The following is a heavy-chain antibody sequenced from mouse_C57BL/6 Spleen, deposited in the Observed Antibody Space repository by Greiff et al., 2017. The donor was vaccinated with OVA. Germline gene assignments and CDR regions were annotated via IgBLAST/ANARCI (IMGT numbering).Heavy chain of an antibody. V-gene: IGHV5-6*01. CDR3: ARQFSNWAFDY. J-gene: IGHJ2*01. CDR2: ISSGGSYT. D-gene: IGHD2-5*01. Sequence: EVQLVESGGDLVKPGGSLKLSCAASGFTFSSYGMSWVRQTPDKRLEWVATISSGGSYTYYPDSVKGRFTISRDNAKNTLYLQMSSLKSEDTAMYYCARQFSNWAFDYWGQGTTLTVSS. CDR1: GFTFSSYG.